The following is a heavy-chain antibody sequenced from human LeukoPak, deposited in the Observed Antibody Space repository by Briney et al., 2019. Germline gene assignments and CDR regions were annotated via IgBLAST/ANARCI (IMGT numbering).Heavy chain of an antibody. J-gene: IGHJ5*02. CDR1: GGSISSSSYY. Sequence: PSETLSLTCTVSGGSISSSSYYWGWIRQPPGKGLEWIGSIYYSGSTYYNPSLKSRVTISVDTSKNQFSLKLSSVTAADTAVYYCARPRDTAIAVGWFDPWGQGTLVTVSS. V-gene: IGHV4-39*01. CDR3: ARPRDTAIAVGWFDP. CDR2: IYYSGST. D-gene: IGHD5-18*01.